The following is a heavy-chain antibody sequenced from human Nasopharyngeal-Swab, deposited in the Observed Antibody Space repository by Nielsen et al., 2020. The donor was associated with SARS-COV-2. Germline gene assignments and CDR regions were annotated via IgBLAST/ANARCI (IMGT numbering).Heavy chain of an antibody. Sequence: GESLKISRAASGFIFSSYSMNWVRQAPGKGLEWVSSISSSSSYIYYADSVKGRFTISRDNAKNSLYLQMNSLRAEDTAVYYCARASMGGAFDIWGQGTMVTVSS. D-gene: IGHD3-16*01. CDR1: GFIFSSYS. V-gene: IGHV3-21*01. CDR2: ISSSSSYI. J-gene: IGHJ3*02. CDR3: ARASMGGAFDI.